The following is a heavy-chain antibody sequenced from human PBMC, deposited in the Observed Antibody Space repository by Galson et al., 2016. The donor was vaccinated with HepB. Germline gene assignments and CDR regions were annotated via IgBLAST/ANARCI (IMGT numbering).Heavy chain of an antibody. D-gene: IGHD1-26*01. J-gene: IGHJ6*04. CDR3: VQGSTAPAV. Sequence: SLRLSCAASGFTFSSYGMTWVRQAPGKGLEDVSSISMSGNSKDYAESVKGRFTISRDNSKNTLSLQMNSLRADDAAVYYCVQGSTAPAVWGKGTTVTVSS. CDR1: GFTFSSYG. V-gene: IGHV3-23*01. CDR2: ISMSGNSK.